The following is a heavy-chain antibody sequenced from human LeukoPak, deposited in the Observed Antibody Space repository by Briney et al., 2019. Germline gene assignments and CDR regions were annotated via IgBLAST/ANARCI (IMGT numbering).Heavy chain of an antibody. V-gene: IGHV4-39*01. CDR3: ARHIKREEGYYYDSSGYYQLRYTLAHFDY. J-gene: IGHJ4*02. CDR1: GGSISSSSYY. CDR2: IYYSGST. D-gene: IGHD3-22*01. Sequence: PSETLSLTCTVSGGSISSSSYYWGWIRQPPGKGLEWIGSIYYSGSTYYNPSLKSRVTISVDTSKNQFSLKLSSVTAADTAVYYCARHIKREEGYYYDSSGYYQLRYTLAHFDYWGQGTLVTVSS.